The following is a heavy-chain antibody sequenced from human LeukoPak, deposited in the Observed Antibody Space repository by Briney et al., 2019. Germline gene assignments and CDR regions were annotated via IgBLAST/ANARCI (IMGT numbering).Heavy chain of an antibody. CDR2: ISGSGGST. CDR3: AKSYPTVTTPLYYYYMDV. J-gene: IGHJ6*03. V-gene: IGHV3-23*01. CDR1: GFTFSSYA. D-gene: IGHD4-17*01. Sequence: GGSLRLSCAASGFTFSSYAMSWVRQAPGKGLEWVSTISGSGGSTYYADSVKGRFTISRDNSKNTLYLQMNSLRAEDTAVYYCAKSYPTVTTPLYYYYMDVWGKGTTVTISS.